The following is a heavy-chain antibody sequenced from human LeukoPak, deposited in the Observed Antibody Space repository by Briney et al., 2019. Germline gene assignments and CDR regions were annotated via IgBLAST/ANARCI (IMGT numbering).Heavy chain of an antibody. J-gene: IGHJ6*02. CDR3: ARAAGTTTGGMDV. Sequence: PGGALRLSCAASGFTFSSYSMHWVRQAPGKGLEWVAVISYDGSYKYYADSVKGRFTMSRDYSKNTVYLQMNSLRVEDTAVYYCARAAGTTTGGMDVWGQGTMGTVSS. D-gene: IGHD1-14*01. CDR2: ISYDGSYK. CDR1: GFTFSSYS. V-gene: IGHV3-30*19.